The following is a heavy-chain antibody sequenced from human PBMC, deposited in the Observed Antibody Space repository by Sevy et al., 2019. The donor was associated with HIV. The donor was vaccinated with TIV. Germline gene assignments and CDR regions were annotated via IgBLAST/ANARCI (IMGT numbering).Heavy chain of an antibody. CDR1: GFTFSSYW. D-gene: IGHD5-18*01. J-gene: IGHJ4*02. CDR2: ISYDGNIQ. Sequence: GGSLRLSCAASGFTFSSYWMHWVRQAPGKGLEWVAVISYDGNIQYYADSVKGRFTVSRDNSKNTLYLQMNSLRAEDSAVYYCAKDQGGYNYAPGYWGQGTLVTVSS. CDR3: AKDQGGYNYAPGY. V-gene: IGHV3-30*18.